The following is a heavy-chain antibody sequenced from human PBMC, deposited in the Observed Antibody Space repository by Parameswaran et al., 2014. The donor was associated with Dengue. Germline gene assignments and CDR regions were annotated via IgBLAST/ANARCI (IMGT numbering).Heavy chain of an antibody. J-gene: IGHJ3*02. D-gene: IGHD3-10*01. V-gene: IGHV1-2*02. CDR3: AGIGYYGSGSYYKLKAFDI. Sequence: WVRQAPGQGLEWMGWINPNSGGTNYAQKFQGRVTMTRDTSISTAYMELSRLRSDDTAVYYCAGIGYYGSGSYYKLKAFDIWGQGTMVTVSS. CDR2: INPNSGGT.